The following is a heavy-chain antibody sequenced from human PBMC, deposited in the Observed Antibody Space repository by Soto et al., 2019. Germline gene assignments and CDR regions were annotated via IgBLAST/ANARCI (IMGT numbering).Heavy chain of an antibody. CDR3: ARSSGYVPGGY. V-gene: IGHV4-38-2*01. D-gene: IGHD5-12*01. CDR2: IHHSGST. Sequence: SETLSLTCAVSGYPISSGYYWGWIRQPPGKGLEWIGIIHHSGSTYYNPSLRSRITISVDTSKNQFSLKMPSVTAADTAVYYCARSSGYVPGGYWGQGMLVTVSS. J-gene: IGHJ4*02. CDR1: GYPISSGYY.